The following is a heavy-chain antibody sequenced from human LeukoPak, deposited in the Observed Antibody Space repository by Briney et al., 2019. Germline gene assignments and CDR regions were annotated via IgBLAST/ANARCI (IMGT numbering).Heavy chain of an antibody. Sequence: PGGSLRLSCAASGFTFSGYGMHWVRQAPGEGLEWVAGTSYDGIRKYYEDAVKGRFTISRDNSKNTLYLQMNSLRAEDTAVYYCARESGLYYGSGSYPEGLDPWGQGTLVTVSS. CDR3: ARESGLYYGSGSYPEGLDP. V-gene: IGHV3-30*03. CDR1: GFTFSGYG. D-gene: IGHD3-10*01. CDR2: TSYDGIRK. J-gene: IGHJ5*02.